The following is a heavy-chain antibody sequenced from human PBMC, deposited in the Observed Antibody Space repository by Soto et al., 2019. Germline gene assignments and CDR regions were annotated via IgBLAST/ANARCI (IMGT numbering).Heavy chain of an antibody. D-gene: IGHD3-10*01. CDR2: IIPLYATV. J-gene: IGHJ4*02. Sequence: QDHLAQSGAEVKKPGSSVTVSCKASGGTFNSSGISWVRQAPGQGLDWMGVIIPLYATVNYAQKFQGRVSITADKSKSTAYMDLGSLRSDYTAVYCCARVRVIRGVIPSHFGLWGQGTLVTVSS. V-gene: IGHV1-69*06. CDR1: GGTFNSSG. CDR3: ARVRVIRGVIPSHFGL.